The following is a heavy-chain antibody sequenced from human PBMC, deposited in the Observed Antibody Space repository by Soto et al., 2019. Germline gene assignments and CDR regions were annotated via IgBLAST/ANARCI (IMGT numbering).Heavy chain of an antibody. D-gene: IGHD6-13*01. J-gene: IGHJ4*02. CDR2: IRSKANSYAT. V-gene: IGHV3-73*01. CDR3: TRPWYSSLRFDIT. CDR1: GFTFSGSA. Sequence: GGSLRLSCAASGFTFSGSAMHWVRQASGKGLEWVGRIRSKANSYATAYAASVKGRFTISRDDSKNTAYLQMNSLKTEDTAVYYCTRPWYSSLRFDITWGQGTLVTVSS.